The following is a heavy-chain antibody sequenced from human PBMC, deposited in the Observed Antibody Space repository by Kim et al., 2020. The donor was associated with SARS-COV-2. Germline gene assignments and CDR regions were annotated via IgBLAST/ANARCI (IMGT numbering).Heavy chain of an antibody. CDR1: GGSISSYY. Sequence: SETLSLTCTVSGGSISSYYWSWIWQPPGKGLEWIGYIYYSGSTNYNPSLKSRVTISVDTSKNQFSLKLSSVTAADTAVYYCAREASSGWRYYYYMDVWGKGTTVTVSS. D-gene: IGHD6-19*01. V-gene: IGHV4-59*01. CDR2: IYYSGST. J-gene: IGHJ6*03. CDR3: AREASSGWRYYYYMDV.